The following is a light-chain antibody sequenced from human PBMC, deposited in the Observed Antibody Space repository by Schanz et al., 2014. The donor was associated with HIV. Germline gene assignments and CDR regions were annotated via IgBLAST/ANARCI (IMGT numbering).Light chain of an antibody. CDR2: DTS. J-gene: IGKJ1*01. CDR3: QHYYNSLCT. V-gene: IGKV3-20*01. Sequence: EIVLTQSPGTLSLSRGERATLSCRASQSVSFKLAWYQQKPGQAPRLLIYDTSGRATGIPDRFSGSGAGTDFTLAISRLEPEDFAVYYCQHYYNSLCTFGQGTKVEI. CDR1: QSVSFK.